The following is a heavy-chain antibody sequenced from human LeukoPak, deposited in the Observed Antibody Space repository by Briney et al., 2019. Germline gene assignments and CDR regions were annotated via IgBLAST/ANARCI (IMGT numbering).Heavy chain of an antibody. V-gene: IGHV3-7*01. J-gene: IGHJ4*02. D-gene: IGHD6-19*01. CDR3: ATFSVAGN. Sequence: PGGSLRLSCAASGFTFSDYYMSWIRQAPGKGLEGVATIKEDGSEKYYVDSVKGRFTISRDNAKNSLHLQMNSLRAEDTAVYYCATFSVAGNWGQGTLVTVSS. CDR1: GFTFSDYY. CDR2: IKEDGSEK.